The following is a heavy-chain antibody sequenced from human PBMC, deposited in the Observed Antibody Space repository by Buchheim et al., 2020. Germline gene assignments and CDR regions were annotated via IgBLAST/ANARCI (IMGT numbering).Heavy chain of an antibody. CDR1: GFTFSSYW. V-gene: IGHV3-7*01. CDR2: IRQDGNEK. D-gene: IGHD1-26*01. Sequence: EVQLVESGGGLVQPGGSMRLSCAASGFTFSSYWMSWVRQAPGKGLEWVANIRQDGNEKYYVDSGKGRFTISRDNAKNSLYLQMNSLRAEDTALYYCARDGRSGSFYDYWGQGTL. J-gene: IGHJ4*02. CDR3: ARDGRSGSFYDY.